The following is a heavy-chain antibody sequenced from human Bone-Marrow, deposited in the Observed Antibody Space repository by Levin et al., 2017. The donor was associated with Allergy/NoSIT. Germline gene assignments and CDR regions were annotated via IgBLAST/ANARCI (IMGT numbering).Heavy chain of an antibody. V-gene: IGHV3-30*18. D-gene: IGHD6-25*01. CDR2: ISYDGSNK. Sequence: GESLKISCAASGFTFSSYGMHWVRQAPGKGLEWVAVISYDGSNKYYADSVKGRFTISRDNSKNTLYLQMNSLRAEDTAVYYCAKVADYWGQGTLVTVSS. CDR1: GFTFSSYG. CDR3: AKVADY. J-gene: IGHJ4*02.